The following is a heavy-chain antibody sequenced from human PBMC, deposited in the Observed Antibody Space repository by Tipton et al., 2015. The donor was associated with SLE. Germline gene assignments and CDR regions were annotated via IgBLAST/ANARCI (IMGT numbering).Heavy chain of an antibody. V-gene: IGHV3-23*01. CDR3: ARDLNSGSYPGDY. CDR1: GFTFSSYA. J-gene: IGHJ4*02. CDR2: ISGSGGST. Sequence: SLRLSCAASGFTFSSYAMSWVRQAPGKGLEWVSAISGSGGSTYYADSVKGRFTISRDNSKNTLYLQMNSLRAEDTAVYYCARDLNSGSYPGDYWGQGTLVTVSS. D-gene: IGHD1-26*01.